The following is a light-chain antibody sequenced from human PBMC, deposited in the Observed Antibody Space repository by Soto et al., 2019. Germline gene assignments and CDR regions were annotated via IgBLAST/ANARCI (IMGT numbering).Light chain of an antibody. CDR2: DVS. CDR1: SSDVGVYNY. V-gene: IGLV2-11*01. J-gene: IGLJ1*01. Sequence: QSALTQPRSVSGSPGQSVTISCTGTSSDVGVYNYFSWYQQHPGKAPKLMIYDVSKRPSGVPDRFSGSKSGNTASLTISGLQAEDEADYYCCSYAGSYRVFGTGTKVTVL. CDR3: CSYAGSYRV.